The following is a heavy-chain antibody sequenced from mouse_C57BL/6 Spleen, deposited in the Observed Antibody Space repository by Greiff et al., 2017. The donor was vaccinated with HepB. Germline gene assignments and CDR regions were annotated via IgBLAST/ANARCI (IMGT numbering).Heavy chain of an antibody. CDR2: IDSSDSYT. D-gene: IGHD3-2*02. J-gene: IGHJ3*01. CDR3: ARYPTAQATPAY. V-gene: IGHV1-50*01. Sequence: QVQLQQPGAELVKPGASVKLSCKASGYTFTSYWMQWVKQRPGQGLEWIGEIDSSDSYTNYNQKFKGKATLTVDTSSSTAYMQLSSLTSEDSAVYYCARYPTAQATPAYWGQGTLVTVSA. CDR1: GYTFTSYW.